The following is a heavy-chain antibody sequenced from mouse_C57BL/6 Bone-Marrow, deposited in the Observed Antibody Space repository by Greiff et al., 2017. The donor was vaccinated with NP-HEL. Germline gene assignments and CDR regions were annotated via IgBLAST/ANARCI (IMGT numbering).Heavy chain of an antibody. CDR3: TTGPTCFAY. CDR2: IDPENGDT. V-gene: IGHV14-4*01. CDR1: GFNIKDDY. Sequence: VQLQQSGAELVRPGASVKLSCTASGFNIKDDYMHWVKQRPEQGLEWIGWIDPENGDTEYASKFQGKATITADTSSNTAYLQLSSLTSEDTAVYYCTTGPTCFAYWGQGTLVTVSA. J-gene: IGHJ3*01.